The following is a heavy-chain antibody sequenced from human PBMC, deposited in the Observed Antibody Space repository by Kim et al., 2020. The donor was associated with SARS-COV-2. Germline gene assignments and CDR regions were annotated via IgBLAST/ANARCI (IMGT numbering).Heavy chain of an antibody. J-gene: IGHJ3*02. CDR1: GGSISSGGYS. Sequence: SETLSLTCAVSGGSISSGGYSWSWIRQPPGKGLEWIGYIYYSGSTYYNPSLKSRVTISVDRSKNQFSLKLSSVTAADTAVYYCARGIAAVEAFDIWGQGT. CDR2: IYYSGST. V-gene: IGHV4-30-2*01. D-gene: IGHD6-13*01. CDR3: ARGIAAVEAFDI.